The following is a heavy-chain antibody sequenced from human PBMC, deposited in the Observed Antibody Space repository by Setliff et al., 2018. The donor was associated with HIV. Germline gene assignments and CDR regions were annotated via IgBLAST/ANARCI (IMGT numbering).Heavy chain of an antibody. D-gene: IGHD3-16*01. J-gene: IGHJ4*02. CDR1: GGSISSSNYY. Sequence: SETLSLTCTVSGGSISSSNYYWGWIRQPPGKGLEWIGSIYYSGSTYYNPSLKSRVTIVADTSKSQFSLKLTSVTAADTAVYNCARGAYIKMNYCFDYWGRGTLVTVSS. CDR2: IYYSGST. V-gene: IGHV4-39*07. CDR3: ARGAYIKMNYCFDY.